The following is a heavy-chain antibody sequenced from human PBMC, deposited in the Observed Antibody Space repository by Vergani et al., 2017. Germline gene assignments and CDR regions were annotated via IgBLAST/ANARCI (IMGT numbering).Heavy chain of an antibody. Sequence: QLQLQESDSRLVNPSQTLSLTCTLSGDAISRDTYSWNWVRQPPGKPLEWIGSVYYSGTTYYNPSLGGRVTMSIDKSKNHFSLTLTSVTAADSAFYFCYRGQTGYSRDWSTYFFYMDVWGKGATVTVSS. CDR1: GDAISRDTYS. D-gene: IGHD3/OR15-3a*01. CDR2: VYYSGTT. CDR3: YRGQTGYSRDWSTYFFYMDV. J-gene: IGHJ6*03. V-gene: IGHV4-30-2*01.